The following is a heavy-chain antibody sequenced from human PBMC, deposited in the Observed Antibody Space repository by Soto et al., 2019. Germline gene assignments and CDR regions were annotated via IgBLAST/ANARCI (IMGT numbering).Heavy chain of an antibody. Sequence: GGSLRLSCAASGFTFSSYWMSWVRQAPGKGLEWVANIKQDGSEKYYVDSVKGRFTISRDNAKNSLYLQMNSLRAEDTAVYYCARSSGYGWVDAFDIWGQGTMVTVSS. V-gene: IGHV3-7*01. CDR1: GFTFSSYW. D-gene: IGHD5-12*01. J-gene: IGHJ3*02. CDR2: IKQDGSEK. CDR3: ARSSGYGWVDAFDI.